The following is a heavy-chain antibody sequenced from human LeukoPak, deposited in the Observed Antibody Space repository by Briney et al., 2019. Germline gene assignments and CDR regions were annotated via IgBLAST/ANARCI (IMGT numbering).Heavy chain of an antibody. D-gene: IGHD5-12*01. V-gene: IGHV1-69*06. Sequence: SVKVSCKASGGTFSSYAISWVRQAPGQGLEWMGGIIPIFGTANYAQKFQGRVTITADKSTSTAYMELSSLRSEDTAVYYCARGRGYSGYRSLVNWGQGTLVTVSS. CDR1: GGTFSSYA. J-gene: IGHJ4*02. CDR3: ARGRGYSGYRSLVN. CDR2: IIPIFGTA.